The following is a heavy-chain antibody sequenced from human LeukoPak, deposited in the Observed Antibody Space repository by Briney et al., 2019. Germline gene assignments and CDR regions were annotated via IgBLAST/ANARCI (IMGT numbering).Heavy chain of an antibody. CDR2: IYYSGST. CDR3: AREGAGVNWFDP. D-gene: IGHD6-19*01. Sequence: SETLSLTCTVSGGSISSSSYYWGWIRQPPGKGLEWIGSIYYSGSTYYNPSLKSRVTISVDTSKNQFSLKLSSVTAADTAVYYCAREGAGVNWFDPWGQGTLVTVSS. CDR1: GGSISSSSYY. J-gene: IGHJ5*02. V-gene: IGHV4-39*07.